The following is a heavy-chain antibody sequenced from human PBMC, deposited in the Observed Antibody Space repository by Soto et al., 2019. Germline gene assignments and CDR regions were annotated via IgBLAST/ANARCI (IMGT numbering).Heavy chain of an antibody. CDR3: AREAREITMIVVVYFDY. V-gene: IGHV1-46*01. CDR2: INPSGGST. J-gene: IGHJ4*02. CDR1: GYTFTSYY. D-gene: IGHD3-22*01. Sequence: GESLKISCKASGYTFTSYYMRWVRQAPGQGLEWMGIINPSGGSTSYAQKFQGRVTMTRDTSTSTVYMELSSLRSEDTAVYYCAREAREITMIVVVYFDYWGQGTLVTVSS.